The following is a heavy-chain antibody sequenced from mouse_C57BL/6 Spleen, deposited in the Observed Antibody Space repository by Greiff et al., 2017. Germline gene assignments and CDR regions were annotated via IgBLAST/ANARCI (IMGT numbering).Heavy chain of an antibody. Sequence: EVKLMESGPGLVKPSQSLSLTCSVTGYSITSGYYWNWIRQFPGNKLEWMGYISYDGSNNYNPSLKNRISITRDTSKNQFFLKLNSVTTEDTATYYCARGGNYYAMDYWGQGASGTVSS. CDR1: GYSITSGYY. D-gene: IGHD2-1*01. CDR3: ARGGNYYAMDY. J-gene: IGHJ4*01. V-gene: IGHV3-6*01. CDR2: ISYDGSN.